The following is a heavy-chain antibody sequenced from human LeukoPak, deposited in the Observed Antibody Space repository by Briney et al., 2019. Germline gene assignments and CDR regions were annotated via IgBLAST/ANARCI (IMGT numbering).Heavy chain of an antibody. Sequence: MTSETLSLTCTVSGGSISSGSYYWSWIRQPAGKGLEWIGSIYYSGSTYYNPSLKSRVTISVDTSKNQFSLKLSSVTAADTAVYYCAIAAGGYYDSSGYSYWGQGTLVTVSS. CDR1: GGSISSGSYY. J-gene: IGHJ4*02. CDR3: AIAAGGYYDSSGYSY. CDR2: IYYSGST. D-gene: IGHD3-22*01. V-gene: IGHV4-39*01.